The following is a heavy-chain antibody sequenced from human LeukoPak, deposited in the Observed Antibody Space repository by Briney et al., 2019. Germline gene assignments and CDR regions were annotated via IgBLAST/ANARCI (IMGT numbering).Heavy chain of an antibody. CDR3: ARRRPYPLRDLDY. CDR2: VDSASTT. J-gene: IGHJ4*02. V-gene: IGHV3-48*03. Sequence: SGGSLILSCAASGFTFSTYEMNWVRQAPGKGLEWVAHVDSASTTQYADSVKGRFTISRDNAKNSMCLQMDSLRAEDTAVYYCARRRPYPLRDLDYWGQGTLVTVSS. D-gene: IGHD4-17*01. CDR1: GFTFSTYE.